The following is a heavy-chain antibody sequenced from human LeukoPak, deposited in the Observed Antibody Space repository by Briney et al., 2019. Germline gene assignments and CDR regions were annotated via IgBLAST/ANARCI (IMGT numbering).Heavy chain of an antibody. J-gene: IGHJ4*02. CDR3: ATSSGWDY. V-gene: IGHV3-7*01. Sequence: GGSLRLSCVASGFTFSSYWMSWVRQAPGKGLEWVANIKQDGSEKYYVDSVKGRFTISRDNAENSLYLQMNSLRAEDTGVYYCATSSGWDYWGQGTLVTVSS. CDR1: GFTFSSYW. CDR2: IKQDGSEK. D-gene: IGHD6-19*01.